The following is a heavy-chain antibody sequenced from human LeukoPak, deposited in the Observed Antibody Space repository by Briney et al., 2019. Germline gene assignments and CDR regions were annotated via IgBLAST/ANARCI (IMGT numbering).Heavy chain of an antibody. CDR1: GFTFSSYG. CDR3: ARDISGQYLDS. J-gene: IGHJ4*02. D-gene: IGHD1-20*01. CDR2: IWYDGSNK. Sequence: GGSLRLSCAASGFTFSSYGMHWVRQAPGKGLEWVAVIWYDGSNKYYADSVKGRFTISRDSSKNTLFLQMSSLTIEDAAMYYCARDISGQYLDSWGQGTLVTVSS. V-gene: IGHV3-33*01.